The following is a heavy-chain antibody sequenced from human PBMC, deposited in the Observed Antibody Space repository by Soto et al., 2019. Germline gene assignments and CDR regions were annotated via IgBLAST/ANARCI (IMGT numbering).Heavy chain of an antibody. CDR3: AKDRSSGWYRPDAFDY. D-gene: IGHD6-19*01. J-gene: IGHJ4*02. CDR2: VSVSGST. CDR1: GFTFSNSA. Sequence: GGSLRLSCAASGFTFSNSAMSWVRQAPGKGLEWVSVVSVSGSTYYADSVKGGFTISRDNSKNTVYLQMSSLRADDTAVYYCAKDRSSGWYRPDAFDYWGQGILVTVSS. V-gene: IGHV3-23*01.